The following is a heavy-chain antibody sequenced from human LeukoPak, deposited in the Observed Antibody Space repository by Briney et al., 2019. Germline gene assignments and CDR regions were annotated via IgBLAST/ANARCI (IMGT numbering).Heavy chain of an antibody. D-gene: IGHD1-1*01. CDR1: GDSISNAGYY. V-gene: IGHV4-31*03. Sequence: PSETLSFTCTVSGDSISNAGYYWSWVRQHPGKGLEWIGYIGYSGDSYYNPSLRSRVTISVDTSKKQFSLGLNSVTAADTAVYYCARVEAATTNPRFDSWGQGTLVTVSS. CDR2: IGYSGDS. CDR3: ARVEAATTNPRFDS. J-gene: IGHJ4*02.